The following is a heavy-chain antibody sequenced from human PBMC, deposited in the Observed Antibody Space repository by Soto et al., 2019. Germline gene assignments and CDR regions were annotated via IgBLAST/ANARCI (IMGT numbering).Heavy chain of an antibody. CDR3: AKVPRYCSGGSCFGGYFDY. J-gene: IGHJ4*02. CDR1: GFTFSSYA. V-gene: IGHV3-23*01. CDR2: ISGSGGNT. D-gene: IGHD2-15*01. Sequence: GGSLRLSCVASGFTFSSYAMSWVRQAPGKRLEWVSTISGSGGNTYYADSVKGRFTISRDNSKNRLYLQMNSLRAEDTAVHYCAKVPRYCSGGSCFGGYFDYWGRGTLVTVSS.